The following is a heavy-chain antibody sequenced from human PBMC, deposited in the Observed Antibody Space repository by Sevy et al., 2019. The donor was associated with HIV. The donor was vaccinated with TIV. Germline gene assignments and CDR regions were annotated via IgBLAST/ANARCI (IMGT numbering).Heavy chain of an antibody. CDR2: MNPNSGNT. CDR3: TRGSYDNNWFDP. J-gene: IGHJ5*02. Sequence: ASVKVSCKASGYTFTNYDINWVRQATGQGLEWMGWMNPNSGNTGYAQKFQGRVTMTRNTSINTAYMELSSLRSEDTAVYYCTRGSYDNNWFDPWGQGTLVTVSS. V-gene: IGHV1-8*01. D-gene: IGHD5-12*01. CDR1: GYTFTNYD.